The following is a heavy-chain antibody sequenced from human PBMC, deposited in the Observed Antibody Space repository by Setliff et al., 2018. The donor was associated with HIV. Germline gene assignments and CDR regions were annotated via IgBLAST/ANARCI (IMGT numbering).Heavy chain of an antibody. CDR1: GYRFTNYW. V-gene: IGHV5-51*01. Sequence: GESLKISCKGSGYRFTNYWIAWVRQMPGKGLEWMGIIYPGDSDTRYSPTFQGQVTISADKSMSTAYLQWNSLKASDTAVYYCSRASDPSHRMPPTNYYYYMDVWGKGTKVTVSS. J-gene: IGHJ6*03. CDR3: SRASDPSHRMPPTNYYYYMDV. D-gene: IGHD2-2*01. CDR2: IYPGDSDT.